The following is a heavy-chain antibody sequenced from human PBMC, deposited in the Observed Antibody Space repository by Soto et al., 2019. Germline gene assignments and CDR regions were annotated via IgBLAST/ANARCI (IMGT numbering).Heavy chain of an antibody. D-gene: IGHD3-9*01. J-gene: IGHJ6*02. CDR1: GYSFTSYW. V-gene: IGHV5-51*01. CDR3: ARAPYDILTGYSVNDYYYYGMDV. Sequence: GESRKISCKGSGYSFTSYWIGWVRQMPGKGLEWMGIIYPGDSDTRYSPSFQGQVTISADKSISTAYLQWSSLKASDTAMYYCARAPYDILTGYSVNDYYYYGMDVWGQGTTVTVSS. CDR2: IYPGDSDT.